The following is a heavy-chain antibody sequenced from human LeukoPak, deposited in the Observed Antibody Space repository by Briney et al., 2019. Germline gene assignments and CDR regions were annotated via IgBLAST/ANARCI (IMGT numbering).Heavy chain of an antibody. Sequence: GGSLRLSCAASGFTVTSNFMSRVRQAPGKGLEWVSYISGSSSTIYSADSVKGRFTISRDNSKNTLYLKMNSLRAEDTAVYYCAKDRCSGGSCYTYFEYWGQGNPVTVSS. CDR3: AKDRCSGGSCYTYFEY. D-gene: IGHD2-15*01. CDR1: GFTVTSNF. CDR2: ISGSSSTI. J-gene: IGHJ4*02. V-gene: IGHV3-48*01.